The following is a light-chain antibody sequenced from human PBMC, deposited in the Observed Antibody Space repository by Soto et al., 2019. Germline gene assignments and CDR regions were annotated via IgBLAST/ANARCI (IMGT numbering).Light chain of an antibody. J-gene: IGKJ1*01. CDR3: QQYGYSPRT. CDR2: GAS. V-gene: IGKV3-20*01. Sequence: EIVLTQSPGTLSLSTGDIATLSCRASQTVTSYFAWYQQKPGQAPRLLIHGASTRATGIPDRFSGSGSGTDFTLTISGLEPEDFAVYYCQQYGYSPRTFGQGTKVEIK. CDR1: QTVTSY.